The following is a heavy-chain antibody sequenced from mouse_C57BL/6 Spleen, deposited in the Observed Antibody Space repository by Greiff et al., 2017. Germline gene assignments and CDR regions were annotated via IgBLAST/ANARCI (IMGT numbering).Heavy chain of an antibody. Sequence: VQLKESGPELVKPGASVQISCKASGYSFTGYYMNWVKQSPEKSLEWIGEINPSTGGTTYNQKFKAKATLTVDKSSSTAYMQLKSLTSEYSAVYYCARDYDVSSYFDYWGQGTTRTVSS. CDR2: INPSTGGT. CDR3: ARDYDVSSYFDY. D-gene: IGHD1-1*01. J-gene: IGHJ2*01. CDR1: GYSFTGYY. V-gene: IGHV1-42*01.